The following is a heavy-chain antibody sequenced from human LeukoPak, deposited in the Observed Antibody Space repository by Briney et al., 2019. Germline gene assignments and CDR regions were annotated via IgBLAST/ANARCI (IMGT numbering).Heavy chain of an antibody. V-gene: IGHV3-48*04. CDR3: ARVGYSSSAGVDY. CDR2: ISSSSSTI. J-gene: IGHJ4*02. D-gene: IGHD6-6*01. Sequence: GGSLRLSCAASGFTFSSYSMNWVRQAPGKGLEWVSYISSSSSTIYYADSVKGRFTISRDNAKNSLYLQMNSLRAEDTAVYYCARVGYSSSAGVDYWGQGTLVTVSS. CDR1: GFTFSSYS.